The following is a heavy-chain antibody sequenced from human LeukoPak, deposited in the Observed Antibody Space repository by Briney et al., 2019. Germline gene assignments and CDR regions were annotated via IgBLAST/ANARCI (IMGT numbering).Heavy chain of an antibody. D-gene: IGHD5-18*01. CDR3: ARTEESGYSYGYFGYYYYMDV. CDR1: GGSISSSSYY. J-gene: IGHJ6*03. CDR2: IYYSGST. V-gene: IGHV4-39*07. Sequence: SETLSLTCTVSGGSISSSSYYWGWIRQPPGKGLEWIGSIYYSGSTYYNPSLKSRVTISVDTSKNQFSLKLSSVTAADTAVYYCARTEESGYSYGYFGYYYYMDVWGKGTTVTVSS.